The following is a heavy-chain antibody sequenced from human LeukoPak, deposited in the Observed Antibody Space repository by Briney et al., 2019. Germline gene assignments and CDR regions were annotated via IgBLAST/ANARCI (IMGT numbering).Heavy chain of an antibody. Sequence: SETLSLTCTVSGGSIGTYYWSWARQSPGKGLEWIGYIYVTGNRYNPYLQSRVTISVDTSRNQFFLKMSSVTAADTAVYYCARHIGGGIEDMDVWGKGTKVTVSS. CDR1: GGSIGTYY. J-gene: IGHJ6*03. D-gene: IGHD3-16*02. CDR2: IYVTGN. CDR3: ARHIGGGIEDMDV. V-gene: IGHV4-59*08.